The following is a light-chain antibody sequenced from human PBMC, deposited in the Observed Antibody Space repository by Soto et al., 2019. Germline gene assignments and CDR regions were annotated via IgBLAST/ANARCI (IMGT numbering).Light chain of an antibody. Sequence: GARVTITCRASQSISSWLAWYQQRPREAPKLLIYGASSLESGVPSRFSGSGSGTEFTLTISSLQPTDFATYYCQQYATSSPTFGQGTKLEI. CDR2: GAS. J-gene: IGKJ2*01. V-gene: IGKV1-5*01. CDR3: QQYATSSPT. CDR1: QSISSW.